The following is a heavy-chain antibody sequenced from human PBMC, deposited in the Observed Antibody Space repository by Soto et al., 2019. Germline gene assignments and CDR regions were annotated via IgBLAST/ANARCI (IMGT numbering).Heavy chain of an antibody. J-gene: IGHJ5*02. CDR3: ARDLSGIAPARNWFDP. D-gene: IGHD6-13*01. CDR2: IWYDGTIK. Sequence: QVQLVESGGGLVQPGKSLRLSCAASGFTFNSYGMHWVRQAPGEGLEWVTVIWYDGTIKYYADSVKGRFTVSRDNSKNTLYLEMNSLRAEDTAVYYCARDLSGIAPARNWFDPWGQGTLVIVSS. CDR1: GFTFNSYG. V-gene: IGHV3-33*01.